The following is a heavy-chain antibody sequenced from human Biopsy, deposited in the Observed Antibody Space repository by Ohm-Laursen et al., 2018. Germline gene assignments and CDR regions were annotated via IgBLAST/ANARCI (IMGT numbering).Heavy chain of an antibody. CDR3: ARIAAAGWDDY. V-gene: IGHV1-18*01. CDR2: ISGYNGNT. D-gene: IGHD6-25*01. J-gene: IGHJ4*02. Sequence: ASVKVSYKASGYKFTSYGMSWVRQAPGQGFEWMGRISGYNGNTNYAQKFQGRITMTIDAATSTGYMDLRSLKSDDTAVYYCARIAAAGWDDYWGQGTLVTVSS. CDR1: GYKFTSYG.